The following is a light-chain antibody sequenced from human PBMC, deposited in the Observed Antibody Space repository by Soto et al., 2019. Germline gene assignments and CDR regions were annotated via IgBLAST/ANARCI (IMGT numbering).Light chain of an antibody. CDR3: QHYNNWPLT. Sequence: EIVLTQSPGTLSLSPGERATLSCRASQSVASSHLAWYRQKPGQTPRLLIYATSTRATGIPARFSGSGSGTEFTLTISSLQSEDFAVYYCQHYNNWPLTFGGGTKVDI. J-gene: IGKJ4*01. V-gene: IGKV3-15*01. CDR2: ATS. CDR1: QSVASSH.